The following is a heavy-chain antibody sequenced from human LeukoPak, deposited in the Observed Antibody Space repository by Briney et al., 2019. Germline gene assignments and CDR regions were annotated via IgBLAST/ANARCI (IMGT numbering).Heavy chain of an antibody. V-gene: IGHV3-7*03. CDR3: ARSSYSSSSSV. CDR1: GFTFSGFW. D-gene: IGHD6-6*01. Sequence: GGSLRLSCAVSGFTFSGFWMSWSRQAPGKGREWVASINSDGSEGYYADVVKGRFTISRDNAKNSLYLQINSLRAEDTAVYYCARSSYSSSSSVWGQGTMVTVSS. J-gene: IGHJ3*01. CDR2: INSDGSEG.